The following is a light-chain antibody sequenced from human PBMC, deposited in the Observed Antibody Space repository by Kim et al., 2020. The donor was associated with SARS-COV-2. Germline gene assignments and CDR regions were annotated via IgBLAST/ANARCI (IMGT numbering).Light chain of an antibody. CDR1: GGSIASNY. J-gene: IGLJ3*02. V-gene: IGLV6-57*03. CDR2: EDN. CDR3: QSYDSSNWV. Sequence: GKTVTISCTRRGGSIASNYVQWYQQRPGSAPTTVIYEDNERPSGVPDRFSGSIDSSSNSASLTISGLKTDDEADYYCQSYDSSNWVFGGGTQLTVL.